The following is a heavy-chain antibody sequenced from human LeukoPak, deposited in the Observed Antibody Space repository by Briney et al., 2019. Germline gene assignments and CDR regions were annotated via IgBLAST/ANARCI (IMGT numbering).Heavy chain of an antibody. CDR1: RGTISGSSNY. CDR2: MYYSGSG. D-gene: IGHD6-19*01. J-gene: IGHJ5*02. V-gene: IGHV4-39*01. CDR3: ARQAYRSDWTPNWFDP. Sequence: SETLSLTCTVSRGTISGSSNYWGRIRPPPGKGLEWIGSMYYSGSGYYNPARKSRGTISVDTSKNKFSLKLNSVTAADTAAYYCARQAYRSDWTPNWFDPWGRGKLITVSS.